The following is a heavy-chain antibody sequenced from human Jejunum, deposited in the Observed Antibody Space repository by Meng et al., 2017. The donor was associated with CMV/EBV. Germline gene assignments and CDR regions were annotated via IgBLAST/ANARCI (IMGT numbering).Heavy chain of an antibody. Sequence: FSSYWMSWVRQGPGKGLEWVANIKQDGSEKYYVDSVKGRFTISRDNAKNSLYLQMNSLRAEDTAVYYCARGREEEFLEWLLIFDYWGQGTLVTVSS. CDR1: FSSYW. V-gene: IGHV3-7*01. D-gene: IGHD3-3*01. CDR3: ARGREEEFLEWLLIFDY. CDR2: IKQDGSEK. J-gene: IGHJ4*02.